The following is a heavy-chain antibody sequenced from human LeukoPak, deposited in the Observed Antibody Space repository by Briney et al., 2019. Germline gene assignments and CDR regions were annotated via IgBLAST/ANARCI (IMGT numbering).Heavy chain of an antibody. J-gene: IGHJ6*02. D-gene: IGHD3-3*01. V-gene: IGHV1-18*01. CDR1: GYTFRSYG. CDR2: ISGYNGVV. CDR3: ARGAIFGADTSPIYYYGLDV. Sequence: ASVKVSCTTSGYTFRSYGITWVRQAPGQGVEWMGWISGYNGVVHYAQKVQGRVTMTTDTSTMTAYMELRSLRSADTAVYYCARGAIFGADTSPIYYYGLDVWGQGTTITVSS.